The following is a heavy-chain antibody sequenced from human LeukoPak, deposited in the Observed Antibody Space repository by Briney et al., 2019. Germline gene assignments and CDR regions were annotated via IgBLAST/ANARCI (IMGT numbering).Heavy chain of an antibody. CDR3: AKDRAQQLVLDF. D-gene: IGHD6-13*01. J-gene: IGHJ4*02. V-gene: IGHV3-23*01. CDR1: GFTFSSYV. CDR2: IICSGRNK. Sequence: GGSLSLSCSACGFTFSSYVMMWVRQAPGKGLEWVSAIICSGRNKYYADSVKGRFTISRGNFKNTVVLQMTSLRAEDPAVYYCAKDRAQQLVLDFWGQGALVTVSS.